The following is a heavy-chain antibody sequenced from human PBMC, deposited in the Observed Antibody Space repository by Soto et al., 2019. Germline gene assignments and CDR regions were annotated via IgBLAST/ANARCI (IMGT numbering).Heavy chain of an antibody. J-gene: IGHJ6*02. Sequence: SVKVSCKASGGTFSSYTISWVRQAPGQGLEWMGRIIPILGIANYAQKFQGRVTITADKSTSTAYMELSSLRSEDAAVYYCARDRLIVVVIERGYYYYGMDVWGRGTTVTVSS. D-gene: IGHD3-22*01. CDR2: IIPILGIA. CDR3: ARDRLIVVVIERGYYYYGMDV. CDR1: GGTFSSYT. V-gene: IGHV1-69*04.